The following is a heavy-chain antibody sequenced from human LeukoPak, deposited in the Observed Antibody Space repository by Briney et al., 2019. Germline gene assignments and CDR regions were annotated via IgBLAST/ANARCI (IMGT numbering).Heavy chain of an antibody. V-gene: IGHV4-59*01. CDR2: IYYSGST. Sequence: SETLSLTCAVSGGSINNYYWSWIRQPPGEGLEWIGYIYYSGSTNYNPSLKSRVTISVDTSKNQFSLKLSSVTAADTAVYYCARAPLNYDFWSSSGAFDIWGQGTMVTVSS. J-gene: IGHJ3*02. D-gene: IGHD3-3*01. CDR3: ARAPLNYDFWSSSGAFDI. CDR1: GGSINNYY.